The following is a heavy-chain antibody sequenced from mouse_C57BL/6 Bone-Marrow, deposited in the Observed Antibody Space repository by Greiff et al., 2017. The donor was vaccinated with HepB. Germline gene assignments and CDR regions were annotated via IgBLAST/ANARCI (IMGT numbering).Heavy chain of an antibody. CDR1: GFTFSDYY. D-gene: IGHD1-1*01. J-gene: IGHJ1*03. CDR3: ARHKNYGSSYRYFDV. Sequence: EVQLVESGGGLVQPGGSLKLSCAASGFTFSDYYMYWVRQTPEKRLEWVAYISNGGGSTYYPDTVKGRFTISRDNAKNTLYLQMSRLKSEDTAMYYCARHKNYGSSYRYFDVWGTGTTVTVSS. V-gene: IGHV5-12*01. CDR2: ISNGGGST.